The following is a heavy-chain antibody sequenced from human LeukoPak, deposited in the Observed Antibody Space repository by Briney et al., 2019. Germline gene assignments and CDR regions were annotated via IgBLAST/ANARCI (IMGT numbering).Heavy chain of an antibody. J-gene: IGHJ4*02. CDR1: AFTFSNYL. D-gene: IGHD4-23*01. Sequence: PGGSLRLSCAASAFTFSNYLMSWVRQSPGKGLEWVANMKEDGGEINYVDSVEGRFTISRDNAKNSLYLQMNSLRVDDTAVYYCVRDRGYSTFDYWGQGTLVTVSS. CDR3: VRDRGYSTFDY. V-gene: IGHV3-7*01. CDR2: MKEDGGEI.